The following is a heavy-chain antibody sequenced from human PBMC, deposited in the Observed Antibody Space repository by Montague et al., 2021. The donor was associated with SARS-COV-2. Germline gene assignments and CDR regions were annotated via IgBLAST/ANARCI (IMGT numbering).Heavy chain of an antibody. Sequence: TLSLTCTVSGGSISSGYYYWSWIRQPAGKGLEWIGHFYTSGSTNYTPSSKSRVTISVNTNNNQFSLKLSSVTAADTAVYYWTGERGNATYYFYYGVDVWGQGTTVTVSS. D-gene: IGHD1-1*01. CDR1: GGSISSGYYY. CDR2: FYTSGST. CDR3: TGERGNATYYFYYGVDV. V-gene: IGHV4-61*09. J-gene: IGHJ6*02.